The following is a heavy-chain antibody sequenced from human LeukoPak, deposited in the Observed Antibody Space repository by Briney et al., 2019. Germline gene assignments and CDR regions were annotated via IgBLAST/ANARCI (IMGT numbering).Heavy chain of an antibody. V-gene: IGHV1-2*02. CDR3: ARPLLWWPQVGYFDY. J-gene: IGHJ4*02. D-gene: IGHD4/OR15-4a*01. CDR1: GYTFTGYY. CDR2: INPNSGGT. Sequence: ASVKVSCKASGYTFTGYYMHWVRQAPGQGLEWMGWINPNSGGTNYAQKFQGRVTMTRDTSITTAFMELSRLRSDDTAVYFCARPLLWWPQVGYFDYWGQGTLVTVSS.